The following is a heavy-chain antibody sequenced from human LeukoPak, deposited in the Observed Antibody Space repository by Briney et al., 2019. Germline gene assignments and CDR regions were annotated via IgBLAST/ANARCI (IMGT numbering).Heavy chain of an antibody. D-gene: IGHD2-15*01. CDR3: ARDCSGGSCYYSY. Sequence: KVSCKASGGTFSSYAISWVRQAPGQGLEWMGGIISIFDTANYAQKFQGRVTITADKSTSTAYMELSTLRSEDTAVYYCARDCSGGSCYYSYWGQGTLVTVSS. V-gene: IGHV1-69*06. CDR2: IISIFDTA. J-gene: IGHJ4*02. CDR1: GGTFSSYA.